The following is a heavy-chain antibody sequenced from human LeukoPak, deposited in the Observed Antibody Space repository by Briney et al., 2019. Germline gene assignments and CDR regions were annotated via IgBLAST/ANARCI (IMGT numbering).Heavy chain of an antibody. CDR1: GGSISSGGYS. J-gene: IGHJ4*02. V-gene: IGHV4-30-4*07. D-gene: IGHD3-10*01. CDR3: ARAGITMVRGVIIKGAFFDY. Sequence: SETLSLTCAVSGGSISSGGYSWSWIRQLPGKGLEWIGYIYYSGSTYYNPSLKSRVTISVDTSKNQFSLKLSSVTAADTAVYYCARAGITMVRGVIIKGAFFDYWGQGTLVTVSS. CDR2: IYYSGST.